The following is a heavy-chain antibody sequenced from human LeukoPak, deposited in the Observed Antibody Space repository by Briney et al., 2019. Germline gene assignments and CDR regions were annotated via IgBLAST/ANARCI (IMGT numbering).Heavy chain of an antibody. CDR1: GGTFSSYA. CDR2: IIPIFGTA. Sequence: SVKVSCKASGGTFSSYAISWVRQAPGQGLEWMGGIIPIFGTANYAQKFQGRVTITTDESTSTAYMELSSLRSEDTAVYYCARDGSYLSVGAFDIWGQGTMVTVSS. J-gene: IGHJ3*02. CDR3: ARDGSYLSVGAFDI. D-gene: IGHD1-26*01. V-gene: IGHV1-69*05.